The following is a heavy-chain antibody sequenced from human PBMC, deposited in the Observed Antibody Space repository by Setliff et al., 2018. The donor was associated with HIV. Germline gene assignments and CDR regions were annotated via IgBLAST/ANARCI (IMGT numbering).Heavy chain of an antibody. V-gene: IGHV4-39*01. D-gene: IGHD2-21*02. Sequence: LSLTCTVSGGSISSSSYYWGWIRQPPGKGLEWIGSIYYSGSTYYNPSLKSRVTISVDTSKNQFSLKLSSVTAADTAVYYCARITVVTPFPFDYWGQGTLVTVSS. CDR3: ARITVVTPFPFDY. CDR1: GGSISSSSYY. J-gene: IGHJ4*02. CDR2: IYYSGST.